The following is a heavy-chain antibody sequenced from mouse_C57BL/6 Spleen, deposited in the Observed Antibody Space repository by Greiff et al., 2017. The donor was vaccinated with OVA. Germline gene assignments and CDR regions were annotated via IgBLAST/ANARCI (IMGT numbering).Heavy chain of an antibody. Sequence: VKVVESGPGLVKPSQSLFLTCSITGFPITSGYYWIWIRQSPGKPLEWMGYITHSGETFYNPSLQSPISITRETSKNQFFLQLNSVTTEDTAMYYCAGDRSGFAYWGQGTLVTVSA. CDR3: AGDRSGFAY. CDR1: GFPITSGYY. J-gene: IGHJ3*01. CDR2: ITHSGET. V-gene: IGHV12-3*01.